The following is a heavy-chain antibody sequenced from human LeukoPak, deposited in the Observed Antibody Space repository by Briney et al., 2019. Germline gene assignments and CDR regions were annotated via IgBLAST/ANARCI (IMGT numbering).Heavy chain of an antibody. V-gene: IGHV4-61*01. CDR2: MFYSGSA. CDR3: ALGQFSDSSYLDY. D-gene: IGHD3-22*01. J-gene: IGHJ4*02. CDR1: GDSVSSGSYY. Sequence: PSETLSLTCTVSGDSVSSGSYYWSWIRQPPGKGLEWIGYMFYSGSANYNPYLKSQVTISVDTSKNQFSLKLNSVTAADTAVYYCALGQFSDSSYLDYWGQGALVTVSS.